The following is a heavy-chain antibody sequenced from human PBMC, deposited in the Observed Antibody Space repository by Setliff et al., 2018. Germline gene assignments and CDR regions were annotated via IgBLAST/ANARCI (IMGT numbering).Heavy chain of an antibody. V-gene: IGHV3-48*01. D-gene: IGHD3-10*01. Sequence: PGESLKISCAASGYTSSSYAMSWVRQAPGKGLEWVSYISSSGSTIYYADSVKGRFTISRDNSKNTLYLQMNSLRAEDTAVYYCASRGGFLYYYYYGMDVWGQGTTVTVSS. J-gene: IGHJ6*02. CDR3: ASRGGFLYYYYYGMDV. CDR2: ISSSGSTI. CDR1: GYTSSSYA.